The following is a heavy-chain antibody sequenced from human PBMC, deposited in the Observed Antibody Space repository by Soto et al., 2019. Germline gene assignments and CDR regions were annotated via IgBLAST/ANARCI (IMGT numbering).Heavy chain of an antibody. D-gene: IGHD2-2*01. CDR3: ASDPPRVVVVPDSNSTRALDF. V-gene: IGHV1-3*01. J-gene: IGHJ3*01. CDR1: GYTFTSSA. Sequence: GASVTVSCKASGYTFTSSAMHWVLQAPGQRLEWMGWINAGNGNTKYSQKLQGRVTITRDTSASTAYMELSRLRSEDTAVYYGASDPPRVVVVPDSNSTRALDFCGQGT. CDR2: INAGNGNT.